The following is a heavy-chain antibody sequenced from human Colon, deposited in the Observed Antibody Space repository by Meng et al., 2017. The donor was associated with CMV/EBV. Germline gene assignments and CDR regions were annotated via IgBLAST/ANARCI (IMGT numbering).Heavy chain of an antibody. CDR1: GGTFSSYA. Sequence: SVKVSCKASGGTFSSYAISWVRQAPGQGLEWMGRISPALGIASYAQKFPDRVTITADISTSTAYMELTTLRSDDTAVYYCARDMLWGSSSTYFDSWGQGTLVTVSS. CDR2: ISPALGIA. CDR3: ARDMLWGSSSTYFDS. J-gene: IGHJ4*02. V-gene: IGHV1-69*04. D-gene: IGHD6-6*01.